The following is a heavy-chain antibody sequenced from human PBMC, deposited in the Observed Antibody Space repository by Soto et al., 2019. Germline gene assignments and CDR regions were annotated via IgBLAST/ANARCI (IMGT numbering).Heavy chain of an antibody. D-gene: IGHD3-22*01. V-gene: IGHV1-2*02. Sequence: QVQLVQSGAEVKKPGTSVKVSCKASGYTFTGYYIHWVRQAPGQGLEWMGWINPNSGGTNYPQKFQDRVTMTRDTSISTAYMELSSLRSDDTAVYYCARKPVYYDSSGYYLIDAFDIWGQGTMVTVSS. CDR2: INPNSGGT. J-gene: IGHJ3*02. CDR1: GYTFTGYY. CDR3: ARKPVYYDSSGYYLIDAFDI.